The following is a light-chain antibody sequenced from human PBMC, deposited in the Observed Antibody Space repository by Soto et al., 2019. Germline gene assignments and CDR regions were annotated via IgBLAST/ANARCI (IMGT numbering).Light chain of an antibody. CDR3: SSYTSNSTLV. J-gene: IGLJ1*01. V-gene: IGLV2-14*01. CDR1: SSDVAAYDY. CDR2: DVY. Sequence: QSALTQPASVSGSPGQSITISCTGTSSDVAAYDYVSWFQQHPGKAPKLMVYDVYNRPSGVSNRFSGSKSGNTASLTISGLQAEDESDYYCSSYTSNSTLVFGIGTKLTVL.